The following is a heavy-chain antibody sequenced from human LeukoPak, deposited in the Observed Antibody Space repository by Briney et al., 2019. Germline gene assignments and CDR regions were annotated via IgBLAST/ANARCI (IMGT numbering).Heavy chain of an antibody. CDR3: ARASITMVRGVIYYYGMDV. J-gene: IGHJ6*02. D-gene: IGHD3-10*01. CDR2: IIPILGIA. Sequence: SVKVSCKASGGTFSSYAISWVRQAPGQGLEWMGRIIPILGIANYAQKFQGRVAITADKSTSTAYMELSSLRSEDTAVYYCARASITMVRGVIYYYGMDVWGQGTTVTVSS. V-gene: IGHV1-69*04. CDR1: GGTFSSYA.